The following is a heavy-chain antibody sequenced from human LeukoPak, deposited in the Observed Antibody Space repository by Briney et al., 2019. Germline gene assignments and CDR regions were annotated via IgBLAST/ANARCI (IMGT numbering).Heavy chain of an antibody. CDR1: GFTFSTYA. J-gene: IGHJ4*02. V-gene: IGHV3-23*01. D-gene: IGHD1-26*01. CDR3: AKRGTVGSTSYYFDY. Sequence: GSLRLSCAASGFTFSTYAMSWVRQAPGKGLEWVSGISGSGASTHYADSVKGRFTISRDNSKNTLYLHLNSLRGDDTAVYYCAKRGTVGSTSYYFDYWGQGTLVAVSS. CDR2: ISGSGAST.